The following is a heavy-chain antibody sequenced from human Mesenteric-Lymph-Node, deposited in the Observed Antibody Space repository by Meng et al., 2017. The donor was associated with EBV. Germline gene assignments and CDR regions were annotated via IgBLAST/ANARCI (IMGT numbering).Heavy chain of an antibody. Sequence: QLELTEPGPGMVRPSGPLSLICTVSSDSISSTSYHWGWIRQPPGKGLEWIGSIYYSGTTYFNPSLESRVSISVDTSKKQFSLRLTSVTAADTAVYYCARQYGSSFDYWGQGTPVTVSS. CDR1: SDSISSTSYH. J-gene: IGHJ4*02. CDR2: IYYSGTT. D-gene: IGHD3-10*01. V-gene: IGHV4-39*01. CDR3: ARQYGSSFDY.